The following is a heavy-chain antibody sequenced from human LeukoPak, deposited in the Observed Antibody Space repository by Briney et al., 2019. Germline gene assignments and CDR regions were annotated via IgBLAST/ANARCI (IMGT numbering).Heavy chain of an antibody. D-gene: IGHD3-3*01. Sequence: SETLSLTCAVYGGSFSGYYWSWIRQPPGKGLEWIGEINHSGSTNYNPSLKSRVTISVDTSKNQFSLKLSSVTAADTAVYYCARHMYYDFWSGVPDAFDIWGQGTMVTVSS. J-gene: IGHJ3*02. CDR2: INHSGST. CDR3: ARHMYYDFWSGVPDAFDI. CDR1: GGSFSGYY. V-gene: IGHV4-34*01.